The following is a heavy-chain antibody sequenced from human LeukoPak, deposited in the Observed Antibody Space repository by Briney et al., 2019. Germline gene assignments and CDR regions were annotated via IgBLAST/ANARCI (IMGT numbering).Heavy chain of an antibody. Sequence: ASVKVSCKASGYTFTSYGISWVRQAPGQGLEWMGGIIPIFGTANYAQKFQGRVTITTDESTSTAYMELSSLRSEDTAVYYCARGAAVAGNWFDPWGQGTLVTVPS. CDR3: ARGAAVAGNWFDP. CDR2: IIPIFGTA. D-gene: IGHD6-19*01. J-gene: IGHJ5*02. CDR1: GYTFTSYG. V-gene: IGHV1-69*05.